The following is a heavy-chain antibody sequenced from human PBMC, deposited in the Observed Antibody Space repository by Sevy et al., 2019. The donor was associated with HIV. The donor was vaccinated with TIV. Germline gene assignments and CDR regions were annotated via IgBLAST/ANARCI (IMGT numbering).Heavy chain of an antibody. CDR2: IYPGDSDT. V-gene: IGHV5-51*01. CDR3: ERDIHYYDSSGYFPDYFDY. CDR1: GYSFTSYW. D-gene: IGHD3-22*01. J-gene: IGHJ4*02. Sequence: GESLKISCKGSGYSFTSYWIVWVRQMPGKGLEWMGIIYPGDSDTRYSPSFQGQVTISADKSISTAYLQWSSLKASDTAMYYCERDIHYYDSSGYFPDYFDYWGQGTLVTVSS.